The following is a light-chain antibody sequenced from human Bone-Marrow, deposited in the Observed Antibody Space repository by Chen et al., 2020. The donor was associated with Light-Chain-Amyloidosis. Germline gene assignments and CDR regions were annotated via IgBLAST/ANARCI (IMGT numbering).Light chain of an antibody. V-gene: IGLV2-14*01. CDR2: EVT. J-gene: IGLJ1*01. Sequence: QSALTQPASVSGSPGQSITISCTGTSSDVGGDNHVSWYQQHPDKVPKLMIYEVTNRPSWVPDRFSASKSDNTASLTISGLQTEDEADYFCSSYTITNTLVFGSGTRVTVL. CDR1: SSDVGGDNH. CDR3: SSYTITNTLV.